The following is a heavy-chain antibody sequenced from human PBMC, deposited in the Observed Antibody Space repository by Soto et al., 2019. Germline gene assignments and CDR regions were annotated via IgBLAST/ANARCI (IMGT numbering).Heavy chain of an antibody. J-gene: IGHJ3*02. D-gene: IGHD6-13*01. CDR1: GYSISSSNY. CDR2: INHSGST. Sequence: PSETLSLTCAVSGYSISSSNYWSWIRQPPGKGLEWIGEINHSGSTNYNPSLKSRVTISVDTSKNQFSLKLSSVTAADTAVYYCARGSSWYLGAFDIWGQGTMVTVSS. V-gene: IGHV4-4*02. CDR3: ARGSSWYLGAFDI.